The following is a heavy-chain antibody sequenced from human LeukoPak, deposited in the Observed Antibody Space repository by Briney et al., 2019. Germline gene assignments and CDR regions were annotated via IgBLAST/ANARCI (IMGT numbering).Heavy chain of an antibody. D-gene: IGHD3-3*01. Sequence: GGSLRLSCVASQFTFSNYAMNWVRQAPGKGLEWVAALRGDGGATYHADSVRGRFTISRDNSKNTVYLQMDSLRVEDTAVYHCAKGLSASGHXXXXXIWGXGTMXTVSS. CDR2: LRGDGGAT. CDR3: AKGLSASGHXXXXXI. CDR1: QFTFSNYA. J-gene: IGHJ3*02. V-gene: IGHV3-23*01.